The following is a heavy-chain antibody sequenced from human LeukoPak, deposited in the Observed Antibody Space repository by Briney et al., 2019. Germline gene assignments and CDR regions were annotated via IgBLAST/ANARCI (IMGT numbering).Heavy chain of an antibody. CDR1: GGSFSGYY. CDR2: ISHSGST. J-gene: IGHJ4*02. V-gene: IGHV4-34*01. Sequence: PSETLSLTCAVYGGSFSGYYWSWIRQPPGKGLEWIGEISHSGSTNYNPSLKSRVTISVDMSKNQFSLKLSSVTAADTAVYYCAAQYSGYVRLDYWGQGTLVTVSS. CDR3: AAQYSGYVRLDY. D-gene: IGHD5-12*01.